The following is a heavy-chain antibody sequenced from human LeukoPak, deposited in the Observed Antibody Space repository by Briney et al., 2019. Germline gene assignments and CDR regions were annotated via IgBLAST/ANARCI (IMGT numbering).Heavy chain of an antibody. J-gene: IGHJ5*02. D-gene: IGHD2-21*01. Sequence: GAAVKVSCKASGYTVTGHYLHWVRQAPGQGLEWMGWINPSSGGTSSAQKFQGRVTMTRDTSITTVYMEVRWLTSDDTAVYYCARADRLHGGPYLIGPWGQGTLVTVSS. CDR3: ARADRLHGGPYLIGP. V-gene: IGHV1-2*02. CDR2: INPSSGGT. CDR1: GYTVTGHY.